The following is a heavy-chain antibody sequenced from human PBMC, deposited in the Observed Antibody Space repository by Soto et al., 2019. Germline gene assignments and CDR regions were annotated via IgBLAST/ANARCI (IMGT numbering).Heavy chain of an antibody. V-gene: IGHV4-31*03. D-gene: IGHD1-26*01. CDR3: AREEGAATRGMDV. CDR2: IYYSGST. J-gene: IGHJ6*02. Sequence: KPSETLSLTCTVSGGSISSGGYYWSWIRQHPGKGLEWIGYIYYSGSTYYNPSLKSRVTISVDTSKNQFSLKLSSVTAADTAVYYCAREEGAATRGMDVWGQGTTVTVSS. CDR1: GGSISSGGYY.